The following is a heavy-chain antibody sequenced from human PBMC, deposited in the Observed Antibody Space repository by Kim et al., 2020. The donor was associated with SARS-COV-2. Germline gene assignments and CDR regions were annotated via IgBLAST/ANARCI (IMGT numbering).Heavy chain of an antibody. D-gene: IGHD5-12*01. CDR3: ARSGGYSYYGMDI. V-gene: IGHV3-53*01. J-gene: IGHJ6*02. Sequence: YAEPVKGQFPITRDTAKRTVYLQMDSLGADDTAVYYCARSGGYSYYGMDIWGQGTTVTVSS.